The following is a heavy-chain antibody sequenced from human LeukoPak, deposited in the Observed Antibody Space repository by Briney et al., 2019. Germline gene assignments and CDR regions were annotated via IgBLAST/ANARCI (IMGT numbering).Heavy chain of an antibody. Sequence: PGGSLRLSCAASGFTLSSYGMHWVRQAPGKGLEWVAFIRYDGSNKYYADSVKGRFTISRDNSKNTLYLQMNSLRAEDTAVYYCAKDPTRADYYGSGSYYYGMDVWGQGTTVTVSS. CDR3: AKDPTRADYYGSGSYYYGMDV. J-gene: IGHJ6*02. CDR1: GFTLSSYG. CDR2: IRYDGSNK. D-gene: IGHD3-10*01. V-gene: IGHV3-30*02.